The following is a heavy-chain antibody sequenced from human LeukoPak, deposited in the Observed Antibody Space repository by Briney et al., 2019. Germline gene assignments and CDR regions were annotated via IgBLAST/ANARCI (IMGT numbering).Heavy chain of an antibody. CDR2: INHSGST. CDR1: SGSFSGYY. J-gene: IGHJ4*02. CDR3: ARGQRGYSYGLSDY. Sequence: PSETLSLTCAVYSGSFSGYYWSWISQPPGKGLEWIGEINHSGSTNYNPSLKSRVTISVDTSKNQFSLKLSSVTAADTAVYYCARGQRGYSYGLSDYWGQGTLVTVSS. V-gene: IGHV4-34*01. D-gene: IGHD5-18*01.